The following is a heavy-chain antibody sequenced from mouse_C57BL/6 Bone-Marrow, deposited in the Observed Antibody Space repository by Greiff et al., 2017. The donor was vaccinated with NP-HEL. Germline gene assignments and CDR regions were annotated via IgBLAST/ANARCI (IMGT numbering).Heavy chain of an antibody. Sequence: EVQRVESEGGLVQPGSSMKLSCTASGFTFSDYYMAWVRQFPEKGLEWVANINYDGSSTYYLDSLKSRFIISRDNAKNILYLQMRSLKSEDTATYYCAREGGLRRRTYAMDYWGQGTSVTVSS. CDR2: INYDGSST. V-gene: IGHV5-16*01. CDR1: GFTFSDYY. J-gene: IGHJ4*01. CDR3: AREGGLRRRTYAMDY. D-gene: IGHD2-4*01.